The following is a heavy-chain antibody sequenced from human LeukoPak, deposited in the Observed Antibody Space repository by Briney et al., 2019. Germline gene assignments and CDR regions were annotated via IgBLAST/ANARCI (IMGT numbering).Heavy chain of an antibody. J-gene: IGHJ3*02. Sequence: PSETLSLTCTVSGGSISSSSYYWSWIRQPPGKGLEWIGYIYYSGSTNYNPSLKSRVTISVDTSKNQFSLKLSSVTAADTAVYYCAREGPYSEETHPAPDAFDIWGQGTMVTVSS. D-gene: IGHD6-13*01. CDR3: AREGPYSEETHPAPDAFDI. V-gene: IGHV4-61*01. CDR1: GGSISSSSYY. CDR2: IYYSGST.